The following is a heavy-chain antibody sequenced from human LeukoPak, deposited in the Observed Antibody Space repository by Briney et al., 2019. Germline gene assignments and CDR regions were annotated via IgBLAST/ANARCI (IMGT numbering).Heavy chain of an antibody. CDR1: GASISSYY. D-gene: IGHD5/OR15-5a*01. CDR2: IYYNGST. Sequence: PSETLSLTCTVSGASISSYYWSWIRQPPGKGLEWIGYIYYNGSTKYNPSLKSRVTISVDMSKNQFSLKLSSVTAADTAVYYCARPSSYYYYGMDVWGQGTTVTVSS. J-gene: IGHJ6*02. V-gene: IGHV4-59*08. CDR3: ARPSSYYYYGMDV.